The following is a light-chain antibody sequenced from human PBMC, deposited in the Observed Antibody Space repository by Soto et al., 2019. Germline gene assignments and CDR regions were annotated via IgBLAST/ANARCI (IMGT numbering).Light chain of an antibody. CDR2: DVG. Sequence: QPVLTQPASVSGSPGQSITISCTGTSRAFGGSNHVSWYQQHPGRAPKLLIYDVGNRPSGISDRFSGSKSGNTASLTISGLLTEDEADYFCSSYRSSSSPPFVFGTGTKVTVL. J-gene: IGLJ1*01. V-gene: IGLV2-14*03. CDR1: SRAFGGSNH. CDR3: SSYRSSSSPPFV.